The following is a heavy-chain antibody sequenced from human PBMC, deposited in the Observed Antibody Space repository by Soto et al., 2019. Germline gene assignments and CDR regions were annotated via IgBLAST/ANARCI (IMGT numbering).Heavy chain of an antibody. CDR3: ARSPDSSGYYPRRYYYGMDV. CDR1: GGSISSSNW. Sequence: QVQLQESGPGLVKPSGTLSLTCAVSGGSISSSNWWSWVRQPPGKGLEWFGEIYHSGSTNYNPSLKSRVTISVDKSKNQFSLKLSSVTAADTAVYYCARSPDSSGYYPRRYYYGMDVWGRGTTVTVSS. CDR2: IYHSGST. J-gene: IGHJ6*02. D-gene: IGHD3-22*01. V-gene: IGHV4-4*02.